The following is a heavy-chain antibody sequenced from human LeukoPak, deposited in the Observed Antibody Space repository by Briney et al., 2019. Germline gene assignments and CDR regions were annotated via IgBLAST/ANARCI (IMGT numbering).Heavy chain of an antibody. J-gene: IGHJ4*02. Sequence: GASVKVSCKASGYTFTGYYIHWVRQAPGQGLEWMGWINANSGGTNYAQKLQGRVTMTSDTSTTTAYMELNRLTSDDTAVYYCARSEGYWGQGTLVTVSS. V-gene: IGHV1-2*02. CDR3: ARSEGY. D-gene: IGHD6-25*01. CDR1: GYTFTGYY. CDR2: INANSGGT.